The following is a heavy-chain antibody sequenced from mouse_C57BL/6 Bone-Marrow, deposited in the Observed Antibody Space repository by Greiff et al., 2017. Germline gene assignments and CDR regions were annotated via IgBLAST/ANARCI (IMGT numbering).Heavy chain of an antibody. D-gene: IGHD3-1*01. V-gene: IGHV1-26*01. J-gene: IGHJ2*01. CDR2: INPNNGGT. Sequence: VQLQQSGPELVKPGASVKISCKASGYTFTDYYMNWVKQSHGKSLEWIGDINPNNGGTSYNQKFKGKATLTVDKSSSTAYMELRSLTSADSAVYYCAREGARGDFDYWGQGTTPTVSS. CDR1: GYTFTDYY. CDR3: AREGARGDFDY.